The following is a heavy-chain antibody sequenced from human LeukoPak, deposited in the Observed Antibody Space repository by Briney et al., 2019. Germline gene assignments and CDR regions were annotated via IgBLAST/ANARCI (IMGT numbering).Heavy chain of an antibody. CDR2: ISYDGSNK. CDR1: GFTFSSYG. D-gene: IGHD4-17*01. J-gene: IGHJ4*02. V-gene: IGHV3-30*18. Sequence: GGSLGLSCAASGFTFSSYGMHWVRQAPGKGLEWVAVISYDGSNKYYADSVKGRFTISRDNSKNTLYLQMNNLRAEDTAVYYCAKDFRRLRFEGGGLDYWGQGTLVTVSS. CDR3: AKDFRRLRFEGGGLDY.